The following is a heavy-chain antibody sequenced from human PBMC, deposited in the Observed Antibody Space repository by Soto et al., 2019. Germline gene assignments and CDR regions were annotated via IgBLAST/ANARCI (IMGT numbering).Heavy chain of an antibody. J-gene: IGHJ6*02. D-gene: IGHD2-15*01. CDR2: MNSDGSSI. V-gene: IGHV3-74*03. Sequence: EVQLVESGGGLVQPGGSLRLSCAASGFTFSSYWMHWVRQVPGKGLVWISRMNSDGSSITYADSVKGRFTISRDNAKNTLYLQMHSLRAEDTAVYYCAKSATYYYQYGMDVWGQGTTVTVSS. CDR1: GFTFSSYW. CDR3: AKSATYYYQYGMDV.